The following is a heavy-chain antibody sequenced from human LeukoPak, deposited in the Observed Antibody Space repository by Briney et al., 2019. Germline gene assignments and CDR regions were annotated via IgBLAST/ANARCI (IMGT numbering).Heavy chain of an antibody. CDR3: ARQNLIGYYFDY. CDR1: GGSISSSSYY. V-gene: IGHV4-39*01. Sequence: SETLSLTCTVSGGSISSSSYYWGWIRQPPGMGLEWIGSIYYSGSTYYNPSLKSRVTISVDTSKNQFSLKLSSVTAADTAVYYCARQNLIGYYFDYWGQGTLVTVSS. J-gene: IGHJ4*02. CDR2: IYYSGST.